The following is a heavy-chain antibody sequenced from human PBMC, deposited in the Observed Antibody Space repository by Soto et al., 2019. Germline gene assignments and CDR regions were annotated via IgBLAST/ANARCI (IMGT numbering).Heavy chain of an antibody. CDR3: ARGPYYVYWYFDL. Sequence: GASVKVSCKASGGTFSSYAISWVRQAPGQGLEWMGGIIPIFGTANYAQKFQGRVTITADKSTSTAYMELSSLRSEDTAVYYCARGPYYVYWYFDLWGRGTLVTVSS. V-gene: IGHV1-69*06. CDR2: IIPIFGTA. CDR1: GGTFSSYA. J-gene: IGHJ2*01. D-gene: IGHD3-10*02.